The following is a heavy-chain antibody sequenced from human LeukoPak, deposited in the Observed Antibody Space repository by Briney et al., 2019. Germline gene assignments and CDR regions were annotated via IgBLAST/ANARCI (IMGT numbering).Heavy chain of an antibody. CDR1: GFTVSSNY. D-gene: IGHD3-10*01. CDR2: IYSGGST. CDR3: ARGRWFGELSYYYGMDV. Sequence: PGGSLRLSCAASGFTVSSNYMSWVRQAPGKGLEWGSVIYSGGSTYSADSVQGRFTISSDNSKNTLFFQMNSLGAEDTAVYYCARGRWFGELSYYYGMDVWGQGTTVTVSS. J-gene: IGHJ6*02. V-gene: IGHV3-53*01.